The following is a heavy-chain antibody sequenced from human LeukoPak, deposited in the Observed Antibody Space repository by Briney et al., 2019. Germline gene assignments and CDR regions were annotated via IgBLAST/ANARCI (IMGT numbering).Heavy chain of an antibody. Sequence: PGGSLRLSCAASGFIFSNYAIHWVRQAPGKGLEWVAVISYDGSNKYYADSVKGRFTISRDNANNFLYLQMNSLRAEDTALYYCARAYKDRSLAGKKEFFQHWGQGTLVTVSS. CDR1: GFIFSNYA. CDR2: ISYDGSNK. CDR3: ARAYKDRSLAGKKEFFQH. V-gene: IGHV3-30-3*01. D-gene: IGHD6-19*01. J-gene: IGHJ1*01.